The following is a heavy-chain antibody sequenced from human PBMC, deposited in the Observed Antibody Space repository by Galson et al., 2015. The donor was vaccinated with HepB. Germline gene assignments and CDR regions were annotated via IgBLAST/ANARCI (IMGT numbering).Heavy chain of an antibody. CDR1: GHTFTSYY. CDR2: INPSGGST. V-gene: IGHV1-46*01. Sequence: SVKVSCKASGHTFTSYYMHWVRQAPGQGLEWMGIINPSGGSTSYAQKFQGRVTMTRDTSTSTVYMELSSLRSEDTAVYYCARDQTEYYYDSSGSNAFDIWGQGTMVTVSS. CDR3: ARDQTEYYYDSSGSNAFDI. D-gene: IGHD3-22*01. J-gene: IGHJ3*02.